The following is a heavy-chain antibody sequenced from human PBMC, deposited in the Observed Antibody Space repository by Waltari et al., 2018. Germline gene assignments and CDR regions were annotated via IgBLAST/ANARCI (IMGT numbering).Heavy chain of an antibody. CDR2: IRFNGGRK. CDR1: GFTISSYG. J-gene: IGHJ4*02. Sequence: QVQLVESGGGVVKHGGSLRLSCAASGFTISSYGTHWVRPAPGMGVEGVSVIRFNGGRKDHEDSVKGRFTISSDNSHNTLYLQLNIRRAEDTSVYYCAKGVGYYESSGVYCGQVTLLTVSS. CDR3: AKGVGYYESSGVY. V-gene: IGHV3-30*02. D-gene: IGHD3-22*01.